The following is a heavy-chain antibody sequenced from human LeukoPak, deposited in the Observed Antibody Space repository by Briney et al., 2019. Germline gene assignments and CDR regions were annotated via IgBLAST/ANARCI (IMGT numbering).Heavy chain of an antibody. J-gene: IGHJ3*02. CDR3: AREREGVRSAFDI. CDR2: IYSGGRT. V-gene: IGHV3-53*01. D-gene: IGHD3-10*01. Sequence: GGSLRLSCAASGFTVSSSYMSWVRQAPGKGLEWVSVIYSGGRTDYADSVKGRFTISRDNSKNTLYLQMNSLRAEDTAMYYCAREREGVRSAFDIWGQGTMVTVSS. CDR1: GFTVSSSY.